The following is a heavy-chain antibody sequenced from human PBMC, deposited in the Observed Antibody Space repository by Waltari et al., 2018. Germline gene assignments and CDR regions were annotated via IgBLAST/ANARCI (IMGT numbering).Heavy chain of an antibody. V-gene: IGHV3-21*01. CDR3: ATGGWGFYFDY. Sequence: EVQLVESGGGLVKPGGSLRLSCVASQFSISTYNMNWVRQAPGEGMGWSETISSGSKYVHNADAVKSRFTSSRDNAKNSLYLQMNSLRAEDTAVYYCATGGWGFYFDYWGQGTLVTVSS. CDR2: ISSGSKYV. CDR1: QFSISTYN. D-gene: IGHD7-27*01. J-gene: IGHJ4*02.